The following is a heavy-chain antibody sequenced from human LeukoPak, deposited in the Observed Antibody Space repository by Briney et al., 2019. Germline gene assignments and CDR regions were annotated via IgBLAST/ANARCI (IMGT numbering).Heavy chain of an antibody. CDR3: ARGENEWLLVRFSDY. CDR1: GFTFRSYS. CDR2: ICSSSSYI. Sequence: GGALRLSCVASGFTFRSYSMNWVRPAPGKGVAWVSSICSSSSYIYYADSVKGRFTISRANAKNSLYLQMNSLRAEDTAVYYCARGENEWLLVRFSDYWGQGTLVTVSS. V-gene: IGHV3-21*01. D-gene: IGHD3-3*01. J-gene: IGHJ4*02.